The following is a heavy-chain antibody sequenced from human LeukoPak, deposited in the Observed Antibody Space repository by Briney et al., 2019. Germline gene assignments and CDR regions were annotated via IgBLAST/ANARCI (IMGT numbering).Heavy chain of an antibody. D-gene: IGHD6-19*01. J-gene: IGHJ3*02. CDR3: ARDTKSSGWPQDAFDI. V-gene: IGHV3-21*01. CDR1: GFTFSSYW. CDR2: ISSSSSYI. Sequence: GGSLRLSCAASGFTFSSYWMHWVRQAPGKGLEWVSSISSSSSYIYYADSVKGRFTISRDNAKNSLYLQMNSLRAEDTAVYYCARDTKSSGWPQDAFDIWGQGTMVTVSS.